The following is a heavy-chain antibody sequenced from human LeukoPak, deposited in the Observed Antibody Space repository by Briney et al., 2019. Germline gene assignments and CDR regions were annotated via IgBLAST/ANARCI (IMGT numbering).Heavy chain of an antibody. Sequence: PSETLSLTCTVSGGSISSYYWSWIRQPPGKGLEWIGYIYYSGSTNYNPSLKSRVTISVDTSKNQFSLKLSSVTAADTAVYYCARAPWGITMVRGVSYYFDYWGQGTLVTVSS. CDR1: GGSISSYY. J-gene: IGHJ4*02. V-gene: IGHV4-59*01. CDR3: ARAPWGITMVRGVSYYFDY. D-gene: IGHD3-10*01. CDR2: IYYSGST.